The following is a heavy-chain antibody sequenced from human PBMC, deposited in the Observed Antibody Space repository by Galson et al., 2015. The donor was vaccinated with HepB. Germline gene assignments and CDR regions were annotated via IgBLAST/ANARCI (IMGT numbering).Heavy chain of an antibody. V-gene: IGHV1-2*02. J-gene: IGHJ4*02. Sequence: SVKVSCKASGYTFTGYYMHWVRQAPGQGLEWMGWINPNSGGANYAQKFQGRVTMTRDTSISTAYMELSRLRSDDTAVYYCARTPFIVVVPAADFDYWGQGTLVTVSS. D-gene: IGHD2-2*01. CDR1: GYTFTGYY. CDR2: INPNSGGA. CDR3: ARTPFIVVVPAADFDY.